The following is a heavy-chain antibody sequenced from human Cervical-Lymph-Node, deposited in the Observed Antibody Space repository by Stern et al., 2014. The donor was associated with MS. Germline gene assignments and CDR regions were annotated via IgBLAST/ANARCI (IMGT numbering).Heavy chain of an antibody. CDR3: ARGSSYSAGSYPNWFDP. D-gene: IGHD3-10*01. V-gene: IGHV1-18*01. CDR1: GYTFTNYG. CDR2: ISTYNGDT. J-gene: IGHJ5*02. Sequence: QVQLVQSGAEVTKPGASVKVSCKASGYTFTNYGISWVRQAPGQGLEWMGWISTYNGDTNHAQKFQGRVTMTTDTSTGTAYMELRSLRSDDTAVYFCARGSSYSAGSYPNWFDPWGQGTLVTVSS.